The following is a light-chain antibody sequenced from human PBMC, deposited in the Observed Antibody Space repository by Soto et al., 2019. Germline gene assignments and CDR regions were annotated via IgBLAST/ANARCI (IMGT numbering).Light chain of an antibody. CDR3: HQYNTWT. Sequence: DIQMTQSPSTVSASVGDRVTITCRASESISRWLAWYQQEPGKAPKLLIYDASDLESGVPSRFSGSGSGTEFTLTISSLQPEEFATYYGHQYNTWTFGQGTQVEIK. J-gene: IGKJ1*01. V-gene: IGKV1-5*01. CDR2: DAS. CDR1: ESISRW.